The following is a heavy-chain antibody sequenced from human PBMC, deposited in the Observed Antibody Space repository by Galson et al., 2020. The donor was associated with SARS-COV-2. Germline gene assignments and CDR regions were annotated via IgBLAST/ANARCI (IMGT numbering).Heavy chain of an antibody. Sequence: GESLKISCAASGYRLSDYYMSWIRQAPGKGLEWVSYISSSGSYTNYADSVKGRFTISRDNAKKSQYLQMNSLRAEDTAVYYCARNGRECSGGICYGAEYFQHWGQGTLVTVSS. J-gene: IGHJ1*01. CDR1: GYRLSDYY. CDR2: ISSSGSYT. D-gene: IGHD2-15*01. CDR3: ARNGRECSGGICYGAEYFQH. V-gene: IGHV3-11*06.